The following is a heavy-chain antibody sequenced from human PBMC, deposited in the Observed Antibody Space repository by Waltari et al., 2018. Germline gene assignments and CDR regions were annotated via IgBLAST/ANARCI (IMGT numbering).Heavy chain of an antibody. CDR3: TRGGRDSSWYWRD. J-gene: IGHJ4*02. Sequence: EVQLVESGGGLAQPGGSLRLSCAASGLSFSNYWMTWVRQASGKGPEWGANIKQDGSEKYDMESVKGRFTISRDNAKNSLYLQMNNLRVEDTAVYYCTRGGRDSSWYWRDWGQGTLVTVSS. CDR2: IKQDGSEK. D-gene: IGHD6-13*01. V-gene: IGHV3-7*01. CDR1: GLSFSNYW.